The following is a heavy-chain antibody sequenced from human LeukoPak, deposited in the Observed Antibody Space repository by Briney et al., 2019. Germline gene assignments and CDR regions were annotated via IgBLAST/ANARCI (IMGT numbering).Heavy chain of an antibody. J-gene: IGHJ4*02. CDR2: ISYDGSNK. Sequence: PGGSLRLSCAASGFTFSSYAMHWVRQAPGKGLEWVAVISYDGSNKYYADSVKGRFTISRDNSKNTLHLQMNSLRAGDTAVYYCAYSDSGPPGYWGQGTLVTVSS. V-gene: IGHV3-30*14. CDR3: AYSDSGPPGY. CDR1: GFTFSSYA. D-gene: IGHD1-26*01.